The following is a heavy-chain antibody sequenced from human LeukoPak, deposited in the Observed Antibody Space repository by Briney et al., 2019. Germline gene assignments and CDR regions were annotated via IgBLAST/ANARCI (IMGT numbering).Heavy chain of an antibody. D-gene: IGHD3-16*01. V-gene: IGHV4-59*01. Sequence: PSETLSLTCTVSGDSPCLVSWGGIRQPPGKGLEWIGKIYYSGNTNYNPSLKSRVTISVDTSKNLFSLNLTSATAADTAVHYCASVLGYGYDSSYLDFWGKGTLVTVSS. CDR2: IYYSGNT. CDR1: GDSPCLVS. CDR3: ASVLGYGYDSSYLDF. J-gene: IGHJ4*02.